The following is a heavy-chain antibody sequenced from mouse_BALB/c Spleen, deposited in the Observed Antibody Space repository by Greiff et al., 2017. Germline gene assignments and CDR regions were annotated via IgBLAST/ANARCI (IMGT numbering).Heavy chain of an antibody. Sequence: EVQLVESGPGLVKPSQSLSLTCTVTGYSITSDYAWNWIRQFPGNKLEWMGYISYSGSTSYNPSLKSRISITRDTSKNQFFLQLNSVTTEDTATYYCARSGDYDDAMDYWGQGTTLTVSS. J-gene: IGHJ2*01. D-gene: IGHD2-4*01. CDR1: GYSITSDYA. CDR3: ARSGDYDDAMDY. V-gene: IGHV3-2*02. CDR2: ISYSGST.